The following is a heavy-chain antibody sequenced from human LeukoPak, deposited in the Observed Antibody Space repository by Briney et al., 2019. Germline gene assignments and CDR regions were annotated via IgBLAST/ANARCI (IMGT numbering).Heavy chain of an antibody. CDR2: IYYSGST. CDR3: ARQGYYYYYMDV. Sequence: PSESLSLTCTVSGVPISSSSYYWGWIRQPPGQGREWMGSIYYSGSTYYNPSLKSRVTISVDTSKNQFSLKLSSVTAADTAVYYCARQGYYYYYMDVWGKGTTVTVPS. V-gene: IGHV4-39*01. J-gene: IGHJ6*03. CDR1: GVPISSSSYY.